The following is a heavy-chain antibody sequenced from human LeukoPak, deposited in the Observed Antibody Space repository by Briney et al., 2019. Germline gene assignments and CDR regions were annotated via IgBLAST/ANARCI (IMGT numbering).Heavy chain of an antibody. V-gene: IGHV3-20*04. CDR1: RFTFSSST. CDR3: AREYYGSGSYYNVGY. Sequence: GGSLRLSCAASRFTFSSSTMNWVRQAPGKGLEWVSGINWNGGRTGYADSVKGRFTISRDNAKKSLYVQMNSLRAEDTALYYCAREYYGSGSYYNVGYWGQGTLVTVSS. CDR2: INWNGGRT. J-gene: IGHJ4*02. D-gene: IGHD3-10*01.